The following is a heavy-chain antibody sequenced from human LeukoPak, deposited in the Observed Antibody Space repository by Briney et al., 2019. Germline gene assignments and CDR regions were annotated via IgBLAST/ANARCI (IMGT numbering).Heavy chain of an antibody. D-gene: IGHD6-13*01. CDR3: ARGGGDSSSWYFRFDP. CDR2: IYYSGST. V-gene: IGHV4-59*01. CDR1: GDSISSFY. Sequence: SETLSLTCTVSGDSISSFYWSWVRQPPGKGLEWIGYIYYSGSTNYNPSLKSRVTISVDTSKNQFSLRLSSVTAADTAVYYCARGGGDSSSWYFRFDPWGQGTLVTVSS. J-gene: IGHJ5*02.